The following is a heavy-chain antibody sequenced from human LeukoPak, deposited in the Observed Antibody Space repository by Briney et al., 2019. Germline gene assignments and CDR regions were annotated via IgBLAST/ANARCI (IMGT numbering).Heavy chain of an antibody. V-gene: IGHV3-48*01. D-gene: IGHD2-21*01. Sequence: EGSLRLSCAASGFTFSSYSMNWVRQAPGKGLEWVSYISSSSSTIYYAESVKGRFTISRNNAKNSLYLQMNSLRAEDTAVYYCARDPVASPLVAFDIWGQGTMVTVSS. CDR3: ARDPVASPLVAFDI. CDR2: ISSSSSTI. J-gene: IGHJ3*02. CDR1: GFTFSSYS.